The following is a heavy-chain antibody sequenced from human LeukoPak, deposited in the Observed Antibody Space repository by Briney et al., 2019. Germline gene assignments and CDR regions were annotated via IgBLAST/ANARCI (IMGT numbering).Heavy chain of an antibody. CDR2: ISAYSGNA. V-gene: IGHV1-18*01. D-gene: IGHD2-2*01. Sequence: ASVKVSCKASGYTFIAYGISWVRQAPGQGLEGMGWISAYSGNANYAQKVQGRVTVTTDTSTSTAYMELTSLTSDDTAVYYCARIDCSSTSCHDFDYWGQGTLVTVSS. CDR1: GYTFIAYG. J-gene: IGHJ4*02. CDR3: ARIDCSSTSCHDFDY.